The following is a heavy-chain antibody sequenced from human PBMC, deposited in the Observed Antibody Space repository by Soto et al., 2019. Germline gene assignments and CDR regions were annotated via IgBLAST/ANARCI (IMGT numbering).Heavy chain of an antibody. D-gene: IGHD4-17*01. CDR3: ATYSTTVRARDWFDP. Sequence: PSETLSLTCTVSGGSISSGGYYWSWIRQHPGKGLEWIGYIYYSGSTYYNPSLKSRVTISVDTSKNQFSLKLSSVTAADTAVYYCATYSTTVRARDWFDPWGQGTLVTVSS. V-gene: IGHV4-31*03. CDR2: IYYSGST. J-gene: IGHJ5*02. CDR1: GGSISSGGYY.